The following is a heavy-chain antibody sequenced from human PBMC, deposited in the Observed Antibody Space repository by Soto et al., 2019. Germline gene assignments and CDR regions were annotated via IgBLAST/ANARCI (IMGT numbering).Heavy chain of an antibody. J-gene: IGHJ5*02. Sequence: QLQLQESGPGLVKPSETLSLTCTVSGGSISSSSYYWGWIRQPPGKGLEWIGSIYYSGSTYYNPSLKSRVTISVDTSKNQFSLKLSSVTAADTAVYYCARHNQYSSSWSFLHWFDPWGQGTLVTVSS. V-gene: IGHV4-39*01. D-gene: IGHD6-13*01. CDR3: ARHNQYSSSWSFLHWFDP. CDR1: GGSISSSSYY. CDR2: IYYSGST.